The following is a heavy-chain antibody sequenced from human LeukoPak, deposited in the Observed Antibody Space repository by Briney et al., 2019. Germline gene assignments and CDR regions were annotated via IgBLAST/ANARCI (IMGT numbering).Heavy chain of an antibody. V-gene: IGHV4-39*01. CDR3: ARTVPYGDRRYFDY. Sequence: SETLSLTCTVSGGSISSSSYYWGWIRQPPGKGLEWIGTIYYTGSTYYNPSLNSRVTISVDTSKNQFSLKVRSVTAADTAVYYCARTVPYGDRRYFDYWGQGTLVTVSS. D-gene: IGHD4-17*01. CDR2: IYYTGST. J-gene: IGHJ4*02. CDR1: GGSISSSSYY.